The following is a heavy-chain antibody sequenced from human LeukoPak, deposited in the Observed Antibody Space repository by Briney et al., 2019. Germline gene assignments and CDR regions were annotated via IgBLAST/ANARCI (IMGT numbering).Heavy chain of an antibody. J-gene: IGHJ4*02. CDR3: ARRIQGMAPYYFDY. D-gene: IGHD5-24*01. CDR2: INSDGGST. Sequence: GGSLRLSCTASGFTFSSYWMHWVRQAPGKGLVWVSRINSDGGSTSYADSVKGRFTISRDNAKNALYLQMNSLRAEDTAVYYCARRIQGMAPYYFDYWGQGTLVTVSS. V-gene: IGHV3-74*01. CDR1: GFTFSSYW.